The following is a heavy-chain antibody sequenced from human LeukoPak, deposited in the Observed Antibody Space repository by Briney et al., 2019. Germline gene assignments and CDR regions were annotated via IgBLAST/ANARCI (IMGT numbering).Heavy chain of an antibody. V-gene: IGHV6-1*01. CDR1: VDSVSINGAS. CDR2: TYYRSQQCQS. CDR3: GRETDFGVVTN. D-gene: IGHD3-3*01. J-gene: IGHJ4*02. Sequence: WQTLSLTFAISVDSVSINGASWNWVRQSPSRGLEWLGRTYYRSQQCQSDYARSVKERITLNPDTSKNQFALQLNSMTPEDTAVYYCGRETDFGVVTNWGQGTLVTVSS.